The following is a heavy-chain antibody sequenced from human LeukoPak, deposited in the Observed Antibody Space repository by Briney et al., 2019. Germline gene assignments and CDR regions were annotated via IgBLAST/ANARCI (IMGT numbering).Heavy chain of an antibody. CDR1: GYTFTSYD. V-gene: IGHV1-8*01. CDR3: ARGVWYYYGSGSYGYFDY. J-gene: IGHJ4*02. Sequence: ASVKVSCKASGYTFTSYDINWVRQATGQGLEWMGWMNPNSGNTGYAQKFQGRVTMTRNTSISTAYMELSSLRSEDTAVYYCARGVWYYYGSGSYGYFDYWGQGTLVTVSS. CDR2: MNPNSGNT. D-gene: IGHD3-10*01.